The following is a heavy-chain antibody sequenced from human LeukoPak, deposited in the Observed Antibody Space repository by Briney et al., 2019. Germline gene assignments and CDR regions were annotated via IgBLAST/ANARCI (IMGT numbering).Heavy chain of an antibody. CDR1: GGSFSGYY. CDR2: INHSGST. CDR3: ARVDYDFWSGNWFDP. J-gene: IGHJ5*02. D-gene: IGHD3-3*01. Sequence: SETLSLTCAVCGGSFSGYYWSWIRQPPGKGLEWIGEINHSGSTNYNPSLKSRVTISVDSSENQFSLKLSSVTAADTAVYYCARVDYDFWSGNWFDPWGQGTLVTVSS. V-gene: IGHV4-34*01.